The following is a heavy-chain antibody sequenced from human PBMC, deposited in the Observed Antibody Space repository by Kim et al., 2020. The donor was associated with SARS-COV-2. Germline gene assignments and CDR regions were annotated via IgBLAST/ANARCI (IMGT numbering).Heavy chain of an antibody. CDR3: AKEGWLVRRYFDY. V-gene: IGHV3-23*01. D-gene: IGHD6-19*01. Sequence: SANSWKGRFTIARDDSKNTLYLQMNSLRAEDTAVYYCAKEGWLVRRYFDYWGQGTLVTVSS. J-gene: IGHJ4*02.